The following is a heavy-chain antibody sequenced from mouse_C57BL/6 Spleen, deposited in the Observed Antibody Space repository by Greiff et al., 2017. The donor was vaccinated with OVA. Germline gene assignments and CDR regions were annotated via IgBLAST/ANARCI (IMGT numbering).Heavy chain of an antibody. CDR2: IYPGDGDT. V-gene: IGHV1-82*01. J-gene: IGHJ4*01. D-gene: IGHD2-4*01. CDR3: ARQIYYDYEGAMDY. CDR1: GYAFSSSW. Sequence: QVQLQQSGPELVKPGASVKISCKASGYAFSSSWMNWVKQRPGKGLEWIGRIYPGDGDTNYNGKFKGKATLTADKSSSTAYMQLSSLTSEDSAVYFCARQIYYDYEGAMDYWGQGTSVTVSS.